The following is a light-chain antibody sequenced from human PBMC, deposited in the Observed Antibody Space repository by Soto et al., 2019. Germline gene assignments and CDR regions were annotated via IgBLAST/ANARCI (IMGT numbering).Light chain of an antibody. V-gene: IGKV3-11*01. CDR1: QSVSTY. J-gene: IGKJ5*01. CDR3: QQRSDWPPIT. Sequence: EIVFTQSPATLSFSPGDRATLSCRASQSVSTYLAWYQQRPGQSPRLLIYDASNRATGIPARFSGSGSGTDFTLTISALEPEDFAVYYCQQRSDWPPITFGQGTRLEIK. CDR2: DAS.